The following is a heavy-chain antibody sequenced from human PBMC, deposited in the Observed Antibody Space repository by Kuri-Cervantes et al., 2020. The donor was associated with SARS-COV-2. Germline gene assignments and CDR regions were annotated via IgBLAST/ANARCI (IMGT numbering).Heavy chain of an antibody. CDR3: ANSRGGSYHDAFDI. V-gene: IGHV3-30*18. CDR2: ISYDGSNK. Sequence: GESLKISCAASEFSFTNYAMHWVRQAPGKGLEWVAVISYDGSNKYYADSVKGRFTISRDNSKNTLYLQMNSLRAEDTAVYYCANSRGGSYHDAFDIWGQGTMVTVSS. D-gene: IGHD1-26*01. J-gene: IGHJ3*02. CDR1: EFSFTNYA.